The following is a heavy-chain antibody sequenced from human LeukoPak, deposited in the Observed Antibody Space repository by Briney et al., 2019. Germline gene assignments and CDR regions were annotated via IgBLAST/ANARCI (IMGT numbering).Heavy chain of an antibody. CDR3: GRGSRDTTMFYYYYMDV. Sequence: PGGSLRLSCTASGFPFSDYAMNWVRQAPGEGLEWVAGVSDSGSTTYSADSVKGRFTISRDDSKNTLYLHMNSLRVDDTAIYYCGRGSRDTTMFYYYYMDVWGKGTTVIVSS. CDR2: VSDSGSTT. V-gene: IGHV3-23*01. CDR1: GFPFSDYA. D-gene: IGHD3-10*01. J-gene: IGHJ6*03.